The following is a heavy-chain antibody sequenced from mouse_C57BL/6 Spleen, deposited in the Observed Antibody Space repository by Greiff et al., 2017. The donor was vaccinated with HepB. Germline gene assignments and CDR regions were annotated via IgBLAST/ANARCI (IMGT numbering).Heavy chain of an antibody. CDR1: GFTFSSYG. CDR3: ASTTEGY. D-gene: IGHD2-1*01. Sequence: EVKLMESGGDLVKPGGSLKLSCAASGFTFSSYGMSWVRQTPDKRLEWVATISSGGSYTYYPDSVKGRFTISRDNAKNTLYLQMGSLKSEDTAMYYCASTTEGYWGQGTTLTVSS. V-gene: IGHV5-6*01. J-gene: IGHJ2*01. CDR2: ISSGGSYT.